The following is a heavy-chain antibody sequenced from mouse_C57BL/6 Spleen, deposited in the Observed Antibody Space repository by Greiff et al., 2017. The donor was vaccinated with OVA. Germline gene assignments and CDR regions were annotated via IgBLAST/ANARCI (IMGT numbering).Heavy chain of an antibody. D-gene: IGHD2-3*01. CDR1: GYTFTDYY. J-gene: IGHJ4*01. Sequence: QVQLQQSGAELVRPGASVKLSCKASGYTFTDYYINWVKQRPGQGLEWIARIYPGSGNTYYNEKFKGKATLTAEKSSSTAYMQLSSLTSEDSAVYFCARKEDGDYWGQGTSVTVSS. CDR2: IYPGSGNT. V-gene: IGHV1-76*01. CDR3: ARKEDGDY.